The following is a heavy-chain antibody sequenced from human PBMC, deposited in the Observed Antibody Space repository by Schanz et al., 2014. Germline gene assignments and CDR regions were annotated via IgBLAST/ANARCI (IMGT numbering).Heavy chain of an antibody. J-gene: IGHJ6*03. CDR1: GFSLNTYG. CDR3: ARDGDRFYHNYYMDV. Sequence: QAQLMESGGGVVQPGTSLILSCSVSGFSLNTYGIHWFRQPAGKGLEWVAVIWNNGVTKYYADSVKGRFTVSRDNARNSLYLHMNTLGAEDTAVYYCARDGDRFYHNYYMDVWGKGTTXTVSS. D-gene: IGHD4-17*01. V-gene: IGHV3-33*01. CDR2: IWNNGVTK.